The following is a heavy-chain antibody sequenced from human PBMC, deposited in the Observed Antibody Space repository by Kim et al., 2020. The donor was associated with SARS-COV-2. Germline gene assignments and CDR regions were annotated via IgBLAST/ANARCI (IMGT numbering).Heavy chain of an antibody. CDR3: ARDGVLLWFGESIPGAFDI. J-gene: IGHJ3*02. Sequence: GRFTITRDNSKNTLYLKMNSLRAEDTAVYYCARDGVLLWFGESIPGAFDIWGQGTMVTVSS. V-gene: IGHV3-30*01. D-gene: IGHD3-10*01.